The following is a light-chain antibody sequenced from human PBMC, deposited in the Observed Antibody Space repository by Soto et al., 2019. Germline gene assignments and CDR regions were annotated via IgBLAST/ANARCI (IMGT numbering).Light chain of an antibody. CDR1: SSNIGNNY. J-gene: IGLJ7*01. CDR3: ATWDSSLTAAV. V-gene: IGLV1-51*01. Sequence: QSVLTQPPSVSAAPGQTVTISCSGSSSNIGNNYVSWYQQLPGTAPKLLIYDNNNRPSGIPDRFSGSKSGTSATLGITGLQTGDEAHYYCATWDSSLTAAVFGGGTQLTVL. CDR2: DNN.